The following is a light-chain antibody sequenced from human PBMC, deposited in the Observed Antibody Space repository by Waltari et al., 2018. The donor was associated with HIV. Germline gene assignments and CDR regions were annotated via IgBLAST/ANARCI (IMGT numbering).Light chain of an antibody. CDR1: KLGDKY. CDR3: QAWDSSTPYV. V-gene: IGLV3-1*01. CDR2: QDS. Sequence: SYELTQPPSVSVSPGQTASNTCSGDKLGDKYACWYQQKPGQSPVLVIYQDSKRPSGIPERFSGSNSGNTATLTISGTQAMDEADYYCQAWDSSTPYVFGTGTKVTVL. J-gene: IGLJ1*01.